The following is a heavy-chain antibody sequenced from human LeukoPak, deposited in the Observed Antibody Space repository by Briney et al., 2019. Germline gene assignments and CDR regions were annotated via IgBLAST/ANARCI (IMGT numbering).Heavy chain of an antibody. V-gene: IGHV1-18*01. D-gene: IGHD2-8*01. CDR2: ISAYSGNT. Sequence: ASVKVSCKASGYTFTSYGISWVRQAPGQGLEWMGWISAYSGNTNYAQKLQGRVTMTTDTSTSTAYMELSSLRSEDTAVYYCATRIMVYAPDHGSGSNYFDYWGQGTLVTVSS. CDR1: GYTFTSYG. J-gene: IGHJ4*02. CDR3: ATRIMVYAPDHGSGSNYFDY.